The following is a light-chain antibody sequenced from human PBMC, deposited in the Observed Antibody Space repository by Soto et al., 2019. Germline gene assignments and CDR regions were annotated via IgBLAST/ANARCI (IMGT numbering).Light chain of an antibody. J-gene: IGKJ1*01. CDR3: QRYYKWPPT. Sequence: DIAMTQSPATLSVSPGDRVTLSCRGSQTVSNNLAWYQQKPGQAPRLLISSESPRATAVPGRFNGSGSGADFTLTCSSLQAEDFAVYYCQRYYKWPPTFGQGTKVEI. CDR2: SES. V-gene: IGKV3-15*01. CDR1: QTVSNN.